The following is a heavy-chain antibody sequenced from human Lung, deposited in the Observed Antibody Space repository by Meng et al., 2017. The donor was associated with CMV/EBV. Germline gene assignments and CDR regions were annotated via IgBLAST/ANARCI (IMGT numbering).Heavy chain of an antibody. J-gene: IGHJ4*02. CDR2: ISSSSSHI. V-gene: IGHV3-21*01. D-gene: IGHD3-16*01. CDR3: ARDWGPFDF. Sequence: SCAASGFTFSSYTMDWVRQAPGKGLEWVSSISSSSSHIYYTDSVKGRFTISRENAENSLYLQMNSLRAEDTAVYYCARDWGPFDFWGQGTLVTVSS. CDR1: GFTFSSYT.